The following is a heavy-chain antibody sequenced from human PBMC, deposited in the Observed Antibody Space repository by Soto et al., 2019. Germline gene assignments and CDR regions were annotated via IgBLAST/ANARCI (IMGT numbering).Heavy chain of an antibody. J-gene: IGHJ6*02. CDR2: IWYDGSNK. D-gene: IGHD6-13*01. V-gene: IGHV3-33*01. CDR3: ARDGLSLAPYALDV. CDR1: GFTFSGHA. Sequence: QVQVVESGGGVVQPGRSLRLSCTVSGFTFSGHAMHWVRQAPGKGLEWVAQIWYDGSNKYYADSVKGRFTISRDNSKNILYVQMDSLRVDDTALYYCARDGLSLAPYALDVWGQGTSVTVSS.